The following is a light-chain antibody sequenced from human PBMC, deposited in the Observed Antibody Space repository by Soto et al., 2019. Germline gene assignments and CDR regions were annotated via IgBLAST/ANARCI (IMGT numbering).Light chain of an antibody. CDR3: CSYAGSSTLV. CDR1: SSDIGSYNL. J-gene: IGLJ2*01. Sequence: QSVLTQPASVSGSPGQSITISCTATSSDIGSYNLVSWYQHHPGKAPKLMIYEVSARPSGVSHRFSGSKSGNTASLTISGLQAEDEADYYCCSYAGSSTLVFGAGTKLTVL. CDR2: EVS. V-gene: IGLV2-23*02.